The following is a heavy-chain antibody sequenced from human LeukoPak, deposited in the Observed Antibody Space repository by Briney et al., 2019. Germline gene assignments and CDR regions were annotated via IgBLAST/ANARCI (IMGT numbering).Heavy chain of an antibody. CDR2: IVVGSGNT. D-gene: IGHD5-18*01. CDR1: GFTFTSSA. Sequence: SVKVSCKTSGFTFTSSAMQWVRQARGQRLEWIGWIVVGSGNTKYAQKFQERVAITRDTSTSTAYMELSSLRSEDTAVYYCAADLEIQLWFGVGYGMDVWGQGTTVTVSS. J-gene: IGHJ6*02. V-gene: IGHV1-58*02. CDR3: AADLEIQLWFGVGYGMDV.